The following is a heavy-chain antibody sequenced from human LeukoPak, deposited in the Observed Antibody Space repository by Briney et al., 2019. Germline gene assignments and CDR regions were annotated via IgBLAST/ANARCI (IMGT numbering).Heavy chain of an antibody. CDR2: IIPIFGTA. V-gene: IGHV1-69*05. CDR1: GRTFISYA. J-gene: IGHJ6*03. D-gene: IGHD5-18*01. CDR3: ARDLARGYSYGLHYMDV. Sequence: SVKVSCKASGRTFISYAISWVRQAPGQGLEWMGRIIPIFGTANYAQKFQGRVTITTDESTSTAYMELSSLRSEDTAVYYCARDLARGYSYGLHYMDVWGKGTTVTVSS.